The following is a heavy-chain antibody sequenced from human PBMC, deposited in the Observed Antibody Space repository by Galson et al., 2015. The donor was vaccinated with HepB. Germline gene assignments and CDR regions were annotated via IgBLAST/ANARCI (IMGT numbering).Heavy chain of an antibody. D-gene: IGHD5-24*01. V-gene: IGHV3-48*03. Sequence: SLRLSCAASGFTFSSYEMNWVRQAPGKGLEWVSYISSSGSTIYYADSVKGRFTISRDNAKNSLYLQMNSLRAEDTAVYYCARLDFIEMATIPPDYWGQGTLVTVSS. CDR1: GFTFSSYE. CDR2: ISSSGSTI. J-gene: IGHJ4*02. CDR3: ARLDFIEMATIPPDY.